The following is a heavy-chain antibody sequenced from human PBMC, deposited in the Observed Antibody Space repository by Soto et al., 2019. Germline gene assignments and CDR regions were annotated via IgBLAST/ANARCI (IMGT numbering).Heavy chain of an antibody. J-gene: IGHJ4*02. CDR3: AKDSRAYCGGDCPTPFDY. CDR2: IGASGGNT. D-gene: IGHD2-21*02. CDR1: GLTFSSYA. V-gene: IGHV3-23*01. Sequence: EVQLLESGGNLVQPGGSLRLSCAASGLTFSSYAMSWVCQAPGKGLEWVSGIGASGGNTYYADSVKGRFTISRDNSKNTLYLQMNSLRAEDTAVYYCAKDSRAYCGGDCPTPFDYWGQGTLVTVSS.